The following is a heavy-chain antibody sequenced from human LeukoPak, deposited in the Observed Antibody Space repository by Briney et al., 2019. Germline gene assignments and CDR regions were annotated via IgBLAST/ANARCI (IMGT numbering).Heavy chain of an antibody. CDR1: GFTFSDYY. CDR3: ASDPSIAAAGGVDY. D-gene: IGHD6-13*01. Sequence: GGSLRLSCAASGFTFSDYYMSWIRQAPGKGLEWVSYISSSGSTIYYADSVKGRFTIPRDNAKNSLYLQMNSLRAEDTAVYYCASDPSIAAAGGVDYWGQGTLVTVSS. J-gene: IGHJ4*02. V-gene: IGHV3-11*01. CDR2: ISSSGSTI.